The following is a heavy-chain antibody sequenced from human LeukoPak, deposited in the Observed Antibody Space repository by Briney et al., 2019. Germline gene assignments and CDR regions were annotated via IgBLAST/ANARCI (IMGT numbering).Heavy chain of an antibody. CDR2: IYYSGSN. J-gene: IGHJ4*02. V-gene: IGHV4-59*01. Sequence: SETLSLTCTVSGGSISGYYWSWIRQPPGKGLEWIGYIYYSGSNNYNPSLKSRVTISIDTSKNQFSLKLTSVTAADTAVYYCAREGTTVTHFDYWGQGTLVTVSS. CDR1: GGSISGYY. D-gene: IGHD4-11*01. CDR3: AREGTTVTHFDY.